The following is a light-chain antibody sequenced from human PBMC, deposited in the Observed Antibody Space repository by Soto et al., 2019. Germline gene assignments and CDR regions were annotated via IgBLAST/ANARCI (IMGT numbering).Light chain of an antibody. CDR1: QNISSW. V-gene: IGKV1-5*03. J-gene: IGKJ4*01. CDR2: QAS. Sequence: DIQMTQSPSTLSASIGDRVTITCRASQNISSWLSWSQQKPGKAPNLLIYQASILESGVPSRFSGSGSWTEFSLTIISLQPDDFATFYCPHYNLKSLSFGGGTKVEIK. CDR3: PHYNLKSLS.